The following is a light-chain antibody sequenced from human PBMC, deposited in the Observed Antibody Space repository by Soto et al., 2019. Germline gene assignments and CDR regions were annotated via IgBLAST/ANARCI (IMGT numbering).Light chain of an antibody. J-gene: IGKJ1*01. V-gene: IGKV3-20*01. CDR3: QPYGSSTWT. Sequence: EIVLTQSPGTLSLSPGERATLSCRASQSVSSSYLAWYQQKPGQAPRLLIYGASSRATGIPDRFSGSGSGTDFPRTISRLEPEDFAVYYCQPYGSSTWTFGQGTKVEIK. CDR2: GAS. CDR1: QSVSSSY.